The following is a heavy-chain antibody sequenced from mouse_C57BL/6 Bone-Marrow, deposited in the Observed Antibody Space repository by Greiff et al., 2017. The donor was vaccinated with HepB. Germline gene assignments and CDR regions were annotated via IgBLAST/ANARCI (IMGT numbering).Heavy chain of an antibody. D-gene: IGHD3-1*01. CDR2: INPNNGGT. V-gene: IGHV1-26*01. Sequence: VQLQQSGPELVKPGASVKISCKASGYTFTDYYMNWVKQSHGKSLEWIGDINPNNGGTSYNQKFKGKATLTVDKSSSTAYMELRSLTSEDSAVYYCARRGANPDYWGQGTTLTVSS. J-gene: IGHJ2*01. CDR3: ARRGANPDY. CDR1: GYTFTDYY.